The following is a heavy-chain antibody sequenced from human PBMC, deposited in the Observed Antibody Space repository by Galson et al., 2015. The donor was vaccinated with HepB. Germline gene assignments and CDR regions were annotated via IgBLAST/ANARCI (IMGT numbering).Heavy chain of an antibody. D-gene: IGHD6-13*01. CDR1: GLTFSDYY. V-gene: IGHV3-11*01. CDR3: ARVLSWRELWFDP. J-gene: IGHJ5*02. Sequence: SLRLSCAASGLTFSDYYMSWIRQAPGKGLEWVSYISSSGSTIYYADSVKGRFTISRDNAKNSLYLQMNSLRAEDTAVYYCARVLSWRELWFDPWGQGTLVTVSS. CDR2: ISSSGSTI.